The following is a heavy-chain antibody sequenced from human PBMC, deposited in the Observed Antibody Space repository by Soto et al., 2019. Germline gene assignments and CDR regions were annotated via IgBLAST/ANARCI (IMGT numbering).Heavy chain of an antibody. D-gene: IGHD6-19*01. J-gene: IGHJ4*02. CDR2: IHWDDHN. Sequence: QITLKESGPTLVKPTQTLTLTCSFSGFSPTSTAVGVNWIRQPPGNALEWLALIHWDDHNHFSPSLKSRLSVTKDTSKRQVVLTMTNMDPMDTATYYCAQGSGSLSDYWGQGILVTVSS. V-gene: IGHV2-5*02. CDR3: AQGSGSLSDY. CDR1: GFSPTSTAVG.